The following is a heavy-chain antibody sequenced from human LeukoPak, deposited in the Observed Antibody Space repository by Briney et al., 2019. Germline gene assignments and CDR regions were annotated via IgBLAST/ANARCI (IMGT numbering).Heavy chain of an antibody. CDR1: GFTFSSYA. J-gene: IGHJ4*02. D-gene: IGHD2-15*01. Sequence: GGSLRLSCSASGFTFSSYAMHWVRQAPGKGLEYVSAISSNGGSTHYADSVKGRFTISRDNSKNTLYLQMSSLRAEDTAVYYCVKDRNIVVVVAATLLLDYWGQGTRVTVSS. CDR2: ISSNGGST. CDR3: VKDRNIVVVVAATLLLDY. V-gene: IGHV3-64D*06.